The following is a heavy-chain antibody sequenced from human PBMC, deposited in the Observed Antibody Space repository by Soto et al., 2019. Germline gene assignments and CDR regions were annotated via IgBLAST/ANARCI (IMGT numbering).Heavy chain of an antibody. CDR3: ARRGLDDDASDI. J-gene: IGHJ3*02. CDR1: GNIFSNYW. V-gene: IGHV5-51*01. D-gene: IGHD5-12*01. CDR2: IYPGDSET. Sequence: EVQLVQSGAEVKKAGESLKISCKASGNIFSNYWIIWVRQLPGKGLESMGIIYPGDSETTYSPSFQGQVSTSADKSLASAFLQWSSLKASDTAMYYCARRGLDDDASDIWGQGTMVTVSS.